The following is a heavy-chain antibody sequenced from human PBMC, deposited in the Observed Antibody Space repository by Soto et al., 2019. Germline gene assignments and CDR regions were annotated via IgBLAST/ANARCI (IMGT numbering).Heavy chain of an antibody. CDR3: STNYYDSSGYDNWFDP. J-gene: IGHJ5*02. V-gene: IGHV3-49*04. CDR2: IRSKAYGGTT. Sequence: GGSLRLSCAASGFTFSSYAMSWVRQAPGKGLEWVGFIRSKAYGGTTHYAASVKGRFTISRDDSKSIAYLQMNSLKTEDTAVYYCSTNYYDSSGYDNWFDPWGQGTLVTVS. D-gene: IGHD3-22*01. CDR1: GFTFSSYA.